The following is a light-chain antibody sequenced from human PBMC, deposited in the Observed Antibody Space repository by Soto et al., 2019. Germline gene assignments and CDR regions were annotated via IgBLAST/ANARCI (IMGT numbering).Light chain of an antibody. CDR1: SNDIGAYDY. CDR2: GVR. V-gene: IGLV2-14*01. Sequence: QAVVTQPTSVSGSPGQSITISCTGNSNDIGAYDYVSWYQQHPGKAPRLLIHGVRIRPSGIPSRFSASKSGLTASLTISGLQAEDEADYYCSSFAGSPVVFGGGTKLTVL. CDR3: SSFAGSPVV. J-gene: IGLJ2*01.